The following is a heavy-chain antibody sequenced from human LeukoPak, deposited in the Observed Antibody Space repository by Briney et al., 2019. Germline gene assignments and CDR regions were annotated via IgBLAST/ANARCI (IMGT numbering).Heavy chain of an antibody. CDR3: ARQGAYGSYDS. D-gene: IGHD3-10*01. J-gene: IGHJ4*02. CDR2: IYPGDSDT. CDR1: GYXFTIYW. V-gene: IGHV5-51*01. Sequence: GESLKISCNASGYXFTIYWIGWVRQMPGKGLEWMGIIYPGDSDTRYSPSFQGQVTFSADKSISTAYLQWSSLKASDTAMYYCARQGAYGSYDSWGQGTLVTVSS.